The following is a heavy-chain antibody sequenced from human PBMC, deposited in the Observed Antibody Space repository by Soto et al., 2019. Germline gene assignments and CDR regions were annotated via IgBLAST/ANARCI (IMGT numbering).Heavy chain of an antibody. Sequence: ASVKVSCKASGYTFTDYYMHWVRQAPGQGLEWMGWINPNSGGTNYAQKLQGRITVTTDTSTNTAYMELRSLRSDDTAVYYCGRSSSMLGAGWSDSWGRGTLVTVSS. CDR1: GYTFTDYY. D-gene: IGHD2-8*01. J-gene: IGHJ5*01. CDR2: INPNSGGT. V-gene: IGHV1-2*02. CDR3: GRSSSMLGAGWSDS.